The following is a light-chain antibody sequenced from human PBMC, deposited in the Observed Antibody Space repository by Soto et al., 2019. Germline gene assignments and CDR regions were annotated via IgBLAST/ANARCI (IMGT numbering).Light chain of an antibody. CDR3: QQYNNCPPCT. J-gene: IGKJ2*02. V-gene: IGKV3-15*01. CDR1: QSVSIN. Sequence: EIVMTQSPATLSVSPGERATLSCRASQSVSINLAWYQQKPDQAPRLLIYGASTRAIGIPARFTGSGSWTDFTLTISSLQSEDFAVYYCQQYNNCPPCTFGQGTKLEIK. CDR2: GAS.